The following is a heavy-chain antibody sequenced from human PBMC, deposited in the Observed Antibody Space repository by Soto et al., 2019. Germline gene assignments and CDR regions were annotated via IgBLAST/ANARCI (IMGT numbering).Heavy chain of an antibody. CDR3: VKGTFSSSKVIFDY. V-gene: IGHV3-9*01. CDR2: ISSNSGAI. J-gene: IGHJ4*02. CDR1: GFTFSTYD. Sequence: GGSLRLSCAVSGFTFSTYDMHWVRQVPGKGLEWVSSISSNSGAIKYADSVKGRFVLSRDNAKNSMYLEMNSLRVEDTAFYFCVKGTFSSSKVIFDYWGQGTLVTVSS. D-gene: IGHD6-6*01.